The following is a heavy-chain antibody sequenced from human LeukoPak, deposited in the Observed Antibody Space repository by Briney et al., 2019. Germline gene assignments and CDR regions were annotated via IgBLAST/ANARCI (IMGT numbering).Heavy chain of an antibody. CDR2: IITILGIA. Sequence: ASVKVSCKASGGTFSSYAISWVRQAPGQGLEWMGRIITILGIANYAQKFQGRVTITADKSTSTAYMELSSLRSEDTAVYYCAREGHWNYYYYYGMDVWGQGTTVTVSS. D-gene: IGHD1-1*01. CDR1: GGTFSSYA. V-gene: IGHV1-69*04. J-gene: IGHJ6*02. CDR3: AREGHWNYYYYYGMDV.